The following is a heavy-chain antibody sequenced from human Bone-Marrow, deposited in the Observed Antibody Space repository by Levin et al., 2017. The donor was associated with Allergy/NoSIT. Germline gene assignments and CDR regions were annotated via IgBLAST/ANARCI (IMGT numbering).Heavy chain of an antibody. CDR1: GDSISGSSSYY. D-gene: IGHD3-10*01. V-gene: IGHV4-61*02. CDR3: ARRYYGSGSYFDFFDY. J-gene: IGHJ4*02. Sequence: LRLSCSVSGDSISGSSSYYWTWIRQPAGKGLEWIGRIYPSGSTTYTPSLESRVTISIDPSKNQFSLKLSSVTAADTAVYFCARRYYGSGSYFDFFDYWGQGMRVIVSS. CDR2: IYPSGST.